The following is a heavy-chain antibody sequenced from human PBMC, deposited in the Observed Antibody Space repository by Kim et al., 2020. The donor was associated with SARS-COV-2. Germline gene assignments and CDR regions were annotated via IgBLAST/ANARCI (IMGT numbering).Heavy chain of an antibody. CDR3: ARATMITFGGVIDHFDY. D-gene: IGHD3-16*02. Sequence: LKGRVTNSVTTSKNQFSLKLSSVTAADTAVYYCARATMITFGGVIDHFDYWGQGTLVTVSS. J-gene: IGHJ4*02. V-gene: IGHV4-31*02.